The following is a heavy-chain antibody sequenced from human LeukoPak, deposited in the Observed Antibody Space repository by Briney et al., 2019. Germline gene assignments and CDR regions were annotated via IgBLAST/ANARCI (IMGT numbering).Heavy chain of an antibody. CDR2: IFGSGGSA. V-gene: IGHV3-23*01. J-gene: IGHJ4*02. Sequence: PGGSLRLSCAASGFTFSSYAMYWVRQAPGEGLEWVSGIFGSGGSAHYADSVKGRFTVSRDNSKNTVYLQMDSLRVEDTAIYYCGKTTTGRSSGRYPAWPIDYWGQGTLVTVSS. CDR1: GFTFSSYA. D-gene: IGHD6-19*01. CDR3: GKTTTGRSSGRYPAWPIDY.